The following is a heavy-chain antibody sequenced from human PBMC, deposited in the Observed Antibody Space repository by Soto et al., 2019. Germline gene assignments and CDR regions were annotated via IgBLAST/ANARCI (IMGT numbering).Heavy chain of an antibody. D-gene: IGHD3-3*01. V-gene: IGHV4-34*01. CDR2: INHSGST. CDR3: ARGEVDDFWSGYYTYYYYGMDV. J-gene: IGHJ6*02. CDR1: GGSFSGYY. Sequence: SETLSLTCAVYGGSFSGYYWSWIRQPPGKGLEWIGEINHSGSTNYNPSLKSRVTISVDTSKNQFSLKLSSVTAADTAVYYCARGEVDDFWSGYYTYYYYGMDVWGQGTTVT.